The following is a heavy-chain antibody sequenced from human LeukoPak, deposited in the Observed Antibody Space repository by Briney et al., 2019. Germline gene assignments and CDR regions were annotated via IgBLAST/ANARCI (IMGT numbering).Heavy chain of an antibody. J-gene: IGHJ3*02. CDR2: IYHSGST. Sequence: SETLSLTCAVSGYSISSGYYWGWIRQPPGKGLEWIGSIYHSGSTYYNPSLKSRVTISVDTSKNQFSLKLSSVTAADTAVYYCARVYYDSSGNYYAGAFEIWGQGTTVTVSS. CDR1: GYSISSGYY. CDR3: ARVYYDSSGNYYAGAFEI. V-gene: IGHV4-38-2*01. D-gene: IGHD3-22*01.